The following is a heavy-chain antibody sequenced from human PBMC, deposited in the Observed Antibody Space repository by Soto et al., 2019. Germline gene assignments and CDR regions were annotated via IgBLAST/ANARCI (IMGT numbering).Heavy chain of an antibody. V-gene: IGHV4-34*01. CDR2: INNSGST. CDR3: ASSVFP. CDR1: GGSFSGYS. D-gene: IGHD6-19*01. J-gene: IGHJ5*02. Sequence: SETLSLTCAVYGGSFSGYSWSWFRQPPGKGLEWIGEINNSGSTNYNPSLKSRVTISVDTSKNQFSLKLSSVTAADTAVYYCASSVFPWGQGTLVTVSS.